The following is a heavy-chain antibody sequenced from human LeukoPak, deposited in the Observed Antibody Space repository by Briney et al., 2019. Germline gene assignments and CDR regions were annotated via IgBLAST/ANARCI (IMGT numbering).Heavy chain of an antibody. CDR2: IYYSGST. Sequence: SETLSLTCTVSGGSISSYYWSWIRQPPGKGLEWIGYIYYSGSTNYNPSLKSRVTISVDTSKNQFSLKLTSVTGADTAVYYCAGERGEEYSSGWYKRNYFD. V-gene: IGHV4-59*12. J-gene: IGHJ4*01. CDR3: AGERGEEYSSGWYKRNYFD. D-gene: IGHD6-19*01. CDR1: GGSISSYY.